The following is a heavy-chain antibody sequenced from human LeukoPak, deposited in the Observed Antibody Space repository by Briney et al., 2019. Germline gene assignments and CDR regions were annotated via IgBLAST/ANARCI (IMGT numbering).Heavy chain of an antibody. Sequence: PGGSLRLSCAASGFTFSSYAMSWVRQAPGKRLEWVSAISGSGGSTYYADSVKGRFTISRDNSKNTLYPQMNSLRAEDTAVYYCAKDRSSGWSTNWFDPWGQGTLVTVSS. CDR3: AKDRSSGWSTNWFDP. V-gene: IGHV3-23*01. D-gene: IGHD6-19*01. J-gene: IGHJ5*02. CDR1: GFTFSSYA. CDR2: ISGSGGST.